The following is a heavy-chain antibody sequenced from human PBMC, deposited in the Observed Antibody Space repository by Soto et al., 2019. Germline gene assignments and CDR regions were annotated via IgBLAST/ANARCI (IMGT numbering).Heavy chain of an antibody. D-gene: IGHD5-12*01. CDR3: VKSRGGNNFDFFD. CDR2: IRGNGDPP. V-gene: IGHV3-64D*06. J-gene: IGHJ4*02. Sequence: GGSLRLSCSATGFTFSSYSMHWVRQAPGKGLEYVSGIRGNGDPPFYADSVKGRFTISRDNSKNTLYLQMSSLSADDTAVYYCVKSRGGNNFDFFDWGQGALVTVSS. CDR1: GFTFSSYS.